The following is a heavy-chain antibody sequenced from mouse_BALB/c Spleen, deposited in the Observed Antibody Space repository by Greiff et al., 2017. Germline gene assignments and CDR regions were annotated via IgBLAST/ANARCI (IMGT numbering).Heavy chain of an antibody. CDR1: GFAFSSYD. CDR3: ATPYEPGVRWYFDV. D-gene: IGHD2-12*01. Sequence: EVQVVESGGGLVKPGGSLKLSCAASGFAFSSYDMSWVRQTPEKRLEWVAYISSGGGSTYYPDTVKGRFTISRDNAKNTLYLQMSSLKSEDTAMYYCATPYEPGVRWYFDVWGAGTTVTVSS. J-gene: IGHJ1*01. CDR2: ISSGGGST. V-gene: IGHV5-12-1*01.